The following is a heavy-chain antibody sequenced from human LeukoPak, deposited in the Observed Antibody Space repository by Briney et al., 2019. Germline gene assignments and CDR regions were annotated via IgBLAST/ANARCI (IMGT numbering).Heavy chain of an antibody. CDR3: ARDPNYYVSGSYRLYGMDV. CDR2: MNPNSGNT. J-gene: IGHJ6*02. Sequence: GASVKVSCKGSGYTFTSYDINWVRQATGQGLEWMGWMNPNSGNTGYAQKFQGRVTITRDTSASAAYMELSSLRSEDTAVYYCARDPNYYVSGSYRLYGMDVWGQGTTVTVSS. CDR1: GYTFTSYD. V-gene: IGHV1-8*01. D-gene: IGHD3-10*01.